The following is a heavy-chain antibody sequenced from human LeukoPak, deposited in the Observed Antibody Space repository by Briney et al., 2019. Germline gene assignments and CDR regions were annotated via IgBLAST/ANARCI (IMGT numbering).Heavy chain of an antibody. V-gene: IGHV3-48*01. CDR1: GFTSVGYT. Sequence: GGSRRPSFAPPGFTSVGYTMNGVAQAPGRGREGFSSISSSSSTIYYADSVKGRFTISRDNAKNSLYLQMNSLRAEDTAVYYCAREELRYFDWLPAFVDYWGQGTLVTVSS. CDR3: AREELRYFDWLPAFVDY. J-gene: IGHJ4*02. D-gene: IGHD3-9*01. CDR2: ISSSSSTI.